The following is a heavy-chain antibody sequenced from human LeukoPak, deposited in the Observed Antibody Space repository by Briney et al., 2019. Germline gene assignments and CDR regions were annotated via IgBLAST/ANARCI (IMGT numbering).Heavy chain of an antibody. CDR1: SGSISSSSYY. CDR3: ARHYGSGIPFDP. D-gene: IGHD3-10*01. V-gene: IGHV4-39*01. J-gene: IGHJ5*02. CDR2: IYYSGST. Sequence: SETLSLTCTVSSGSISSSSYYWGWIRQPPGKGLEWIGSIYYSGSTYYNPSLKSRVTISVDTSKNQFSLKLSSVTAADTAVYYCARHYGSGIPFDPWGQGTLVTVSS.